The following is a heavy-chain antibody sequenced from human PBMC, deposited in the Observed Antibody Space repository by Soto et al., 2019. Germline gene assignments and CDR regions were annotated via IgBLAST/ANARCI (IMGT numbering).Heavy chain of an antibody. CDR3: ARGDREDILVVVGARPGEYGTDI. Sequence: QVQLVESGGGVVQPGGSLRLSCAASGFTFRNHAMHWVRQAPGKGLECLAVIAHDGSNAFYRDSVKGRFTVSRDNSKSTLYLYMNSLRSEDTGVYYCARGDREDILVVVGARPGEYGTDIWGQGTTCIGSS. J-gene: IGHJ6*02. D-gene: IGHD2-15*01. CDR2: IAHDGSNA. CDR1: GFTFRNHA. V-gene: IGHV3-30-3*01.